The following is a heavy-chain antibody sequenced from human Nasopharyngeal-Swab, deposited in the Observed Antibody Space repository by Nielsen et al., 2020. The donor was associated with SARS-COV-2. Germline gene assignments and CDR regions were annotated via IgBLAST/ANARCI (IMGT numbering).Heavy chain of an antibody. CDR1: EFTFDDYT. V-gene: IGHV3-43*01. CDR3: AKEGGLVESNGWYYFDY. J-gene: IGHJ4*02. CDR2: ISWDGGTT. Sequence: GESLKISCAASEFTFDDYTMHWVRQAPGKGLEWVALISWDGGTTYYADSVKGRFTISRDNSKNSLSLQMNSLTTGDTAMYYCAKEGGLVESNGWYYFDYWGQGTLVTVSS. D-gene: IGHD6-19*01.